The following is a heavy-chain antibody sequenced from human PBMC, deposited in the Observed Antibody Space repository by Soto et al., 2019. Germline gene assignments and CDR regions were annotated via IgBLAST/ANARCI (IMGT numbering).Heavy chain of an antibody. J-gene: IGHJ2*01. V-gene: IGHV1-69*01. Sequence: QVQLVQSGAEVKKPGSSVKVSCKASGGTFSSYAISWVRQAPGQGLEWMGGIIPIFGTANYAQKFQGRVTITADESTSTAYMELSSLRSEDTAVYYCARGDYYDSSGYYPRLDWYFDLWGRGTLVTVSS. CDR3: ARGDYYDSSGYYPRLDWYFDL. CDR1: GGTFSSYA. CDR2: IIPIFGTA. D-gene: IGHD3-22*01.